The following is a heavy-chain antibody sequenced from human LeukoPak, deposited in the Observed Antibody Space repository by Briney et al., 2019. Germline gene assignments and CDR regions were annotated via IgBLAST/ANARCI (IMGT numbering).Heavy chain of an antibody. D-gene: IGHD3-22*01. Sequence: SVRLSCTASGFTFDGYSMLGVRQAPGKGLEWVGFIRSKGYGGISEDAASVKGTFTSSRDESKIIAYLQLHSLKTEDTALYCCTRTLATYYYDSSGDPFYYCGEGAPLTASS. CDR1: GFTFDGYS. CDR2: IRSKGYGGIS. J-gene: IGHJ4*02. CDR3: TRTLATYYYDSSGDPFYY. V-gene: IGHV3-49*04.